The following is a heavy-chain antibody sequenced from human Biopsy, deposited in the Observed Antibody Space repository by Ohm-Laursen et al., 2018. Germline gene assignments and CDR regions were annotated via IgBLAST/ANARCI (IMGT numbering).Heavy chain of an antibody. CDR3: AIDGNDFLTDYLKIDQ. V-gene: IGHV1-2*02. Sequence: SSVKVSCNASGYTFTGYYLHWVRQAPGQGLEWMGWINPKSGGTHYLEKFRGRVTMTRGTSISTAYMEVSSLRSDDTAVYYCAIDGNDFLTDYLKIDQWGQGTLVTVSS. J-gene: IGHJ4*02. CDR2: INPKSGGT. D-gene: IGHD3-9*01. CDR1: GYTFTGYY.